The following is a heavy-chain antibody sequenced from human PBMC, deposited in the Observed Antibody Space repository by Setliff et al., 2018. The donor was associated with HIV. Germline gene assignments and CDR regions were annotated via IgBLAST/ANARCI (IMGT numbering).Heavy chain of an antibody. CDR2: INHSGIT. J-gene: IGHJ4*02. CDR3: ARDMMRWLVMVPGATRGYFDA. Sequence: PSETLSLTCAVYGGSFSDYYWSWIRQPPGKGLEWIGEINHSGITHYNPSLESRATISVDTSMNYLSLNLTSVTAADTAVYFCARDMMRWLVMVPGATRGYFDAWGQGALVTVSS. D-gene: IGHD3-16*01. CDR1: GGSFSDYY. V-gene: IGHV4-34*01.